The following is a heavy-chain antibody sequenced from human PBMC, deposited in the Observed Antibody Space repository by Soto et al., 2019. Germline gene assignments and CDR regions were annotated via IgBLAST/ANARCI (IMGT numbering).Heavy chain of an antibody. CDR1: GDSISNSNYY. CDR3: ARSNSGYYKWFDP. V-gene: IGHV4-39*01. Sequence: HLQLQESGPGLVKPSETLSLTCTVSGDSISNSNYYWGWIRQPPGKGLEWIANIYYSGITYCNPSLKGRVAISVDTSKNQFSLKLSSGTAADTAIYYCARSNSGYYKWFDPWGQGTLVTVSS. CDR2: IYYSGIT. J-gene: IGHJ5*02. D-gene: IGHD3-22*01.